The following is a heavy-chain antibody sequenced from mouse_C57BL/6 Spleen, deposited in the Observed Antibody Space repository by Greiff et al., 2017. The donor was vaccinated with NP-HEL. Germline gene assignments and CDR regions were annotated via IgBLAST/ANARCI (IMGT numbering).Heavy chain of an antibody. CDR3: TRDYDGYYAMDY. CDR1: GFTFSSYA. D-gene: IGHD2-4*01. V-gene: IGHV5-9-1*02. Sequence: EVQGVESGEGLVKPGGSLKLSCAASGFTFSSYAMSWVRQTPEKRLEWVAYISSGGDYIYYADTVKGRFTISRDNARNTLYLQMSSLKSEDTAMYYCTRDYDGYYAMDYWGQGTSVTVSS. CDR2: ISSGGDYI. J-gene: IGHJ4*01.